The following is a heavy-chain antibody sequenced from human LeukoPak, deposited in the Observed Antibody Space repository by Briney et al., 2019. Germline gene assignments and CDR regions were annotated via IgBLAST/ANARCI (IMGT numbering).Heavy chain of an antibody. Sequence: GGSLRLSCAASGFTFSSYSMNWVRQAPGKGLEWVSSISSSSNYIYYADSLRGRFTISRDNAKNSLYLQMNSLRAEDTAVYYCAKECRGFMVGDYWGQGTLVTVSS. CDR1: GFTFSSYS. D-gene: IGHD3-16*01. CDR2: ISSSSNYI. V-gene: IGHV3-21*01. J-gene: IGHJ4*02. CDR3: AKECRGFMVGDY.